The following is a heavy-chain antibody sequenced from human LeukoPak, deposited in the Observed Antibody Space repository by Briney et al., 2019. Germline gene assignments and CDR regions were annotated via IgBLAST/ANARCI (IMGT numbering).Heavy chain of an antibody. V-gene: IGHV4-39*01. CDR3: ARGIGYCSSTSCYEAAAWFDP. CDR1: GGSISSSSYY. Sequence: SETLSLTCTVSGGSISSSSYYWGWIRQPPGKGLEWIGSIYYSGSTYYNPSRKSRITISVDTSKNQFSLKLSSVTAADTAVYYCARGIGYCSSTSCYEAAAWFDPWGQGTLVTVSS. CDR2: IYYSGST. D-gene: IGHD2-2*01. J-gene: IGHJ5*02.